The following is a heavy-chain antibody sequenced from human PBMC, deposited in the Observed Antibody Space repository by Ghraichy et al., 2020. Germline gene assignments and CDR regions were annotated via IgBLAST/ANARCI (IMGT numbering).Heavy chain of an antibody. CDR3: AGEPGWDRDWYFDL. Sequence: GGSLRLSCAASGFTFSSYAMGWVRQAPGKGLEWVSTISGSGDWTFYAGSVRGHFTISRVNSKSTLYLQMNNLRVEDTAVYYCAGEPGWDRDWYFDLWGRGTLRTVPS. J-gene: IGHJ2*01. CDR2: ISGSGDWT. V-gene: IGHV3-23*01. CDR1: GFTFSSYA. D-gene: IGHD1-26*01.